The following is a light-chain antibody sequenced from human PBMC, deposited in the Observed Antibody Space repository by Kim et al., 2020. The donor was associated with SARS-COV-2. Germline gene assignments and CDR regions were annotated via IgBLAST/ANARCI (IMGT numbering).Light chain of an antibody. CDR2: GNS. Sequence: QSALTQPPSVSGAPGQRVTISCTGSSSNIGADYEVHWYQHLPGTAPKLLISGNSNRPSGVPDRFSGSKSGTSASLVVTGVQAEDEADYYCQSYDSNLSGWVFGGGTQLTVL. CDR3: QSYDSNLSGWV. V-gene: IGLV1-40*01. CDR1: SSNIGADYE. J-gene: IGLJ3*02.